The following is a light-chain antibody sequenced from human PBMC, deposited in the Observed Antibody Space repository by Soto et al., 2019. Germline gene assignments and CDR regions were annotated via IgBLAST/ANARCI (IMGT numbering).Light chain of an antibody. CDR3: QQYNSWPPIT. CDR1: ESVRSK. J-gene: IGKJ5*01. Sequence: EIVMTQSPATLSVSPGEGVTLSCRASESVRSKVAWYQQKPGQAPRLLIYGSSTRATGIPDRFRGSGSGTEYTLTISSLQSEDFAVYYCQQYNSWPPITFGQGTRL. V-gene: IGKV3-15*01. CDR2: GSS.